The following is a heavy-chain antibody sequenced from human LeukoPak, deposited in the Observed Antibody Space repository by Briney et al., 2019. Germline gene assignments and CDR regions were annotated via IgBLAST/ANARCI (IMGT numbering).Heavy chain of an antibody. CDR2: INSDGRST. Sequence: GGSLRLSCAASGFTFSRYWMHWVRQAPGKGLVWLSRINSDGRSTSYADSVKGRFTISRDNAKNTLYLQVNSLRAEDTAVYYCARDLDETSYYYMDVWGKGTTLTVSS. CDR1: GFTFSRYW. CDR3: ARDLDETSYYYMDV. V-gene: IGHV3-74*01. J-gene: IGHJ6*03.